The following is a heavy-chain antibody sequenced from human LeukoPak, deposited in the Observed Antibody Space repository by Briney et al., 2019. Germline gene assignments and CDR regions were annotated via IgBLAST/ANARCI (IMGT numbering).Heavy chain of an antibody. CDR2: INPNSGNT. J-gene: IGHJ4*02. CDR3: ARVLGRPGSKARQLGY. Sequence: GASVKVSCKASGYTFTRYDSNWVRQATGQGLEWMGLINPNSGNTGYAQKFQGRVTMTRITSISVAYMELCSLRSEDTAVYYCARVLGRPGSKARQLGYWGEGTLVTVSS. V-gene: IGHV1-8*01. D-gene: IGHD6-6*01. CDR1: GYTFTRYD.